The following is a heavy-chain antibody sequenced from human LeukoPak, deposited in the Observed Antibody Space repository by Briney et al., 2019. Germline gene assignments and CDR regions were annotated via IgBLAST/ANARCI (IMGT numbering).Heavy chain of an antibody. Sequence: PGGSLRLSCAASGFTFSSYSMNWVRQAPGKGLEWVSPISSSSSYIYYADSVKGRFTISRDNAKNSLYLQMNSLRAEDTAVYYCARDPGTIWSDYWGQGTLVTVSS. CDR1: GFTFSSYS. J-gene: IGHJ4*02. CDR2: ISSSSSYI. V-gene: IGHV3-21*01. D-gene: IGHD3-10*01. CDR3: ARDPGTIWSDY.